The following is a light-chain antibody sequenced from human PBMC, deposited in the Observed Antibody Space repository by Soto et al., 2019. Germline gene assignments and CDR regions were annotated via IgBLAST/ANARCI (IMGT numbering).Light chain of an antibody. CDR1: QSVSSNS. CDR3: QQYGSSLIT. V-gene: IGKV3-20*01. CDR2: GAS. J-gene: IGKJ5*01. Sequence: EIVLTHSPGTLSLSPGEIATLSCRASQSVSSNSLAWYHQKPGQPPRLLMYGASSRATGIPDRFSGSGSGTDFTLTISRLEPEDFAMYYCQQYGSSLITFGHGTRLEIK.